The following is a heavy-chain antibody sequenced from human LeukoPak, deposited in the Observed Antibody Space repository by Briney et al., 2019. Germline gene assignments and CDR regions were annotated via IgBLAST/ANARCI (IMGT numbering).Heavy chain of an antibody. CDR2: FDPEHVET. J-gene: IGHJ3*02. CDR1: GYTLTELS. CDR3: ARVVAPLYCSGGSCYPQTSLDAFDI. V-gene: IGHV1-24*01. D-gene: IGHD2-15*01. Sequence: ASVKVSCKVSGYTLTELSMHWVRQAPGKALEWKGGFDPEHVETIYAQKFQGRVTMTEDTSTDTAYMELRSLRSDDTAVYYCARVVAPLYCSGGSCYPQTSLDAFDIWGQGTMVTVSS.